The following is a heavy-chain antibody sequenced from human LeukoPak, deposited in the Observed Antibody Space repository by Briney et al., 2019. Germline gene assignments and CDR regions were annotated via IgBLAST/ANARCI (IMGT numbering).Heavy chain of an antibody. CDR1: GFTLSDHS. Sequence: GGSLRLSCAASGFTLSDHSMNWVRQAPGKGLEWVSYISGSGSNTLYADSVKGRFTISRDNAKNSLSLQMNSLRDEDTAVYYCARSFGSWGQGTLVTVSS. J-gene: IGHJ4*02. CDR2: ISGSGSNT. CDR3: ARSFGS. V-gene: IGHV3-48*02.